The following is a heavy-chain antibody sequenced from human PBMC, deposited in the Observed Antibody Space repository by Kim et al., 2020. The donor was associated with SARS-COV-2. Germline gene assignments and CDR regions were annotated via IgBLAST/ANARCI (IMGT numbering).Heavy chain of an antibody. J-gene: IGHJ6*02. V-gene: IGHV1-2*06. CDR2: INPNSGGT. D-gene: IGHD6-13*01. CDR3: ARCNLGSSWPERFYYYYYGMDV. CDR1: GYTFTGYY. Sequence: ASVKVSCEASGYTFTGYYMHWVRQAPGQGLEWMGRINPNSGGTNYAQKFQGRVTMTRDTSISTAYMELSRLRSDDTAVYYCARCNLGSSWPERFYYYYYGMDVWGQGTTVTVSS.